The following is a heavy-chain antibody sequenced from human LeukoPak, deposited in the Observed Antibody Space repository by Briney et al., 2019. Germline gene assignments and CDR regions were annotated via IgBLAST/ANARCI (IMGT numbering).Heavy chain of an antibody. J-gene: IGHJ6*02. V-gene: IGHV3-21*01. Sequence: GGSLRLSCAPSGFTFSTYSMTWVRQAPGKGLEWVSSISSSSSYIHYADSVKGRFTISRDNAKNSLFLQMNSLRAEDTAVYYCARQRYCSSTSCYSYYAMDVWGQRPTVSVSS. CDR1: GFTFSTYS. D-gene: IGHD2-2*01. CDR2: ISSSSSYI. CDR3: ARQRYCSSTSCYSYYAMDV.